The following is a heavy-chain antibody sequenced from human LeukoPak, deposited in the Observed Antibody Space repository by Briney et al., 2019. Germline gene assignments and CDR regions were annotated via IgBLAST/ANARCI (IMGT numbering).Heavy chain of an antibody. D-gene: IGHD3-3*01. CDR3: ARGAEGRFWGAFHI. CDR1: GFTVSSNY. V-gene: IGHV3-53*01. J-gene: IGHJ3*02. Sequence: GGSLRLSCAASGFTVSSNYMSWVRQAPGKGLEWVSVTYSGGSTYYADSVKGRFTISRDNSKNTLYLQMNSLRAEDTAVYYCARGAEGRFWGAFHIWGQGTMVTVSS. CDR2: TYSGGST.